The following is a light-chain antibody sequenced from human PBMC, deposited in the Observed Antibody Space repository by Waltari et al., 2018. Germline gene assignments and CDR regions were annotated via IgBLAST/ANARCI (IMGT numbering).Light chain of an antibody. V-gene: IGLV4-69*01. CDR3: QTWGTGIWV. J-gene: IGLJ3*02. CDR2: VNSDGSH. Sequence: LVLTQSPSASASMGASVKITCTLSSGHSSHVLAWHQQQPEKGPRYLMKVNSDGSHSKGDGIPDRFSGSSSGAERYLTISSLQSDDEADYYCQTWGTGIWVFGGGTRLTVL. CDR1: SGHSSHV.